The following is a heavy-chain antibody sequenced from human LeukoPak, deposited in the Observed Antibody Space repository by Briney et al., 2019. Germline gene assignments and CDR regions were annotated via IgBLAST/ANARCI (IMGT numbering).Heavy chain of an antibody. D-gene: IGHD6-19*01. CDR1: GFIFRNYA. CDR3: ARDRSGAFDY. Sequence: GGSLRLSCAASGFIFRNYAMYWVRQAPGKGLESVAAISTKGGSTSYADSGKGRMTISRDDPKNTLFLQMASLTTDDMGLYFCARDRSGAFDYWGQGPLVTVSS. CDR2: ISTKGGST. J-gene: IGHJ4*02. V-gene: IGHV3-64*02.